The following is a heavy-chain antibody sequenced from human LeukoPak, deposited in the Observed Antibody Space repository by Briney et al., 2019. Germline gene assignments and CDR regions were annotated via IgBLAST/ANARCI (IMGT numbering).Heavy chain of an antibody. CDR1: GFTVSSNY. D-gene: IGHD4-17*01. Sequence: GGSLRLSCAASGFTVSSNYMTWVRQAPGKGLEWVSVLYNGGSTYYADSVKGRFTISRDNSKNTLYLQMNSLRAEDTAVYYCARDYASEYMDVWGKGTTVTVSS. J-gene: IGHJ6*03. CDR2: LYNGGST. V-gene: IGHV3-53*01. CDR3: ARDYASEYMDV.